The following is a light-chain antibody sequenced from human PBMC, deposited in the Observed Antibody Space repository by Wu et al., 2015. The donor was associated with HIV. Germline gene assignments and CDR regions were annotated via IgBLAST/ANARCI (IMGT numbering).Light chain of an antibody. J-gene: IGKJ1*01. V-gene: IGKV3-15*01. CDR1: QSVGSN. CDR3: QHYNQWPPWT. CDR2: GAS. Sequence: EIVMTQSPATLSVSPGERATLSCWASQSVGSNLAWYQQKPGQAPRLLIYGASTRATDVPARFSGSGSGTEFTLTISDMESEDFAVYYCQHYNQWPPWTFGQGTKVEVK.